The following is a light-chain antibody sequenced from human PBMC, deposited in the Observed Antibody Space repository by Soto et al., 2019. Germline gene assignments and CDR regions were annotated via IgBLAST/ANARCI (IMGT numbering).Light chain of an antibody. V-gene: IGKV1-6*01. CDR3: LQDYNYPWT. CDR2: AAS. Sequence: AIQMTQSPSSLSASVGDRVTITCRASQGIRNDLGWYQQKPGKAPKLLIYAASSLQSGVTSRFCGSGSGTDFTLTISSLQPEDFATYYCLQDYNYPWTFGQGTKVEIK. J-gene: IGKJ1*01. CDR1: QGIRND.